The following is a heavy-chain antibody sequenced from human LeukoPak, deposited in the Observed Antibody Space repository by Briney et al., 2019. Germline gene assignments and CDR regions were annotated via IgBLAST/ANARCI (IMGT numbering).Heavy chain of an antibody. CDR1: GFTFSTCA. Sequence: GRSLRLSCAASGFTFSTCAMHWVRQAPGKGLEWVAVIWSDGSKKYYVDSVKGRFTISRDNSKNTLYLQMNSLRAEDTAVYYCAREGITGSTNWFDCWGQGTLVTVSS. J-gene: IGHJ5*01. CDR2: IWSDGSKK. D-gene: IGHD1-7*01. CDR3: AREGITGSTNWFDC. V-gene: IGHV3-33*01.